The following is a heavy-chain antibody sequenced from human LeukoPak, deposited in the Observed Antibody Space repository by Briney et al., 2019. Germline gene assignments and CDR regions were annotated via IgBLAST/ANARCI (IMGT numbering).Heavy chain of an antibody. D-gene: IGHD1-26*01. CDR3: ARSGATGGIDY. CDR1: GGSISSSNW. V-gene: IGHV4-4*02. CDR2: IYNSGST. J-gene: IGHJ4*02. Sequence: SGTLSLTCAVSGGSISSSNWWSWVRPPPGKGLEWIGEIYNSGSTNYNPSLKSRVTISVDKSKNQFSLKLSTVTVADTAVYYCARSGATGGIDYWGQGTLVTVSS.